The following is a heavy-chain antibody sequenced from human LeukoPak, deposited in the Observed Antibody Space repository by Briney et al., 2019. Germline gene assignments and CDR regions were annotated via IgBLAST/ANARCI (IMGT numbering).Heavy chain of an antibody. J-gene: IGHJ3*02. D-gene: IGHD3-10*01. CDR3: AKLRLWFADRAWGNAFDI. CDR1: GFTWRDYG. V-gene: IGHV3-30*02. CDR2: IRYDGSKR. Sequence: PGGSLRLSWASSGFTWRDYGMHWVRQAPGKGLEWVAYIRYDGSKRDYAESVQGRFTISKDNSKNTLYLQMNSLRPEHTAVYYCAKLRLWFADRAWGNAFDIWGQGTLVTVSS.